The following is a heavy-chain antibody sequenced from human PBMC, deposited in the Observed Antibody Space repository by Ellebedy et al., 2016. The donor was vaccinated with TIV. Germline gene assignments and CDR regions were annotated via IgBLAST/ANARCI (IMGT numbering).Heavy chain of an antibody. V-gene: IGHV4-30-4*08. J-gene: IGHJ4*02. D-gene: IGHD6-6*01. CDR2: IYYSGST. CDR3: ARGDSSSSRVYY. Sequence: MPSETLSLTCTVSGDSIRSYYWSWIRQPPGKGLEWIGYIYYSGSTYYNPSLKSRVTISTDTSKNQFSLKLSSVTAADTAVYFCARGDSSSSRVYYWGQGTLVTVSS. CDR1: GDSIRSYY.